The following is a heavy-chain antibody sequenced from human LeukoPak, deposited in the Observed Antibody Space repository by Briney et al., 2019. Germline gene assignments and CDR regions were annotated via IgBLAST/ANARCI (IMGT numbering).Heavy chain of an antibody. J-gene: IGHJ6*01. CDR3: ARAMATVPENLEYYGLDV. D-gene: IGHD1-14*01. V-gene: IGHV4-59*01. Sequence: PSETLSLTRSVSCGPIRDYYWTWLRQSPGKGLEWVGYIYDSGTINYNPSLQSRVTISVDTSKNQFSLKLTSVSAADTAVYYCARAMATVPENLEYYGLDVWGQETTVTVSS. CDR1: CGPIRDYY. CDR2: IYDSGTI.